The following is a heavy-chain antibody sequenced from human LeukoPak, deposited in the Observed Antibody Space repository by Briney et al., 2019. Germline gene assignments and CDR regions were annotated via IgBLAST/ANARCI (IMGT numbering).Heavy chain of an antibody. V-gene: IGHV1-2*02. CDR3: ARDGFQGMILYVVYYMDV. CDR2: INPKSGGT. J-gene: IGHJ6*03. CDR1: GYTFTDYY. D-gene: IGHD2-21*01. Sequence: RASVKVSCKASGYTFTDYYIHWVRQAPGQGLEWMGWINPKSGGTNYAQNFQGRVTFTIDTSTNTAYMELSRLRPDDTAVYYCARDGFQGMILYVVYYMDVWGKGTTVTVSS.